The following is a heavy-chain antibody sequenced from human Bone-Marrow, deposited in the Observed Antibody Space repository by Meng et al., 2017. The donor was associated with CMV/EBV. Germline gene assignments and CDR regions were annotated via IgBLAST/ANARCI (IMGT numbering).Heavy chain of an antibody. CDR2: INPSGGST. J-gene: IGHJ6*02. D-gene: IGHD6-6*01. Sequence: ASVKVSCKASGYTFTSYYMHWVRQAPGQGLEWTGIINPSGGSTSYAQKFQGRVTMTRDTSTSTVYMELSSLRSEDTAVYYCARDPPDYSSSSLPRGYYYYGMDVWGQGTTVTVSS. CDR1: GYTFTSYY. V-gene: IGHV1-46*01. CDR3: ARDPPDYSSSSLPRGYYYYGMDV.